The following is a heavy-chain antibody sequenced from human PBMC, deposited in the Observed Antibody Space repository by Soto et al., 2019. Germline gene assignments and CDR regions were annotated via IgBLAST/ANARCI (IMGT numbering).Heavy chain of an antibody. D-gene: IGHD2-15*01. V-gene: IGHV1-2*02. CDR1: GYAMSGDY. Sequence: APLKVACKGSGYAMSGDYGDWGSKAKGQGMEWMGWINPNSGDTYLAERFQGRVTMNRDTSIGTPYMELRGLTSDPTAEYYCAKGVAILSAGTSVYLYNAIDVSGQRTSVTVSS. J-gene: IGHJ6*02. CDR3: AKGVAILSAGTSVYLYNAIDV. CDR2: INPNSGDT.